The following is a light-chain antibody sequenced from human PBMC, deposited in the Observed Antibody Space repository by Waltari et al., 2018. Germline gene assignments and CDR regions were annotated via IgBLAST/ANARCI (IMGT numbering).Light chain of an antibody. CDR2: LGS. CDR1: QSFLHSIVYHD. V-gene: IGKV2-28*01. CDR3: MQALQTPLT. Sequence: DIGMTQPPLNLPVTPGEPASISFRSSQSFLHSIVYHDLDCYLQKPGQSPQLLRSLGSNRASGVPDRFSGSGSGTDVTLKSSRVEAEDVGVYYCMQALQTPLTFGGGTKVEIK. J-gene: IGKJ4*01.